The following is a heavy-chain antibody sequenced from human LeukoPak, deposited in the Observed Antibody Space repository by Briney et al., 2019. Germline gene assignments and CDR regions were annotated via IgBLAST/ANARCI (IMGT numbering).Heavy chain of an antibody. Sequence: ASVKVSCKASGYTFTGYYMHWVRQAPGQGLEWMGWINPNSGGTNYAQKFQGRVTMTRDTSISTAYMELSRLRSDDTAVYYCVREGGDIVVVPAAGFDYWGQGTLVTVSS. CDR3: VREGGDIVVVPAAGFDY. CDR1: GYTFTGYY. D-gene: IGHD2-2*01. J-gene: IGHJ4*02. CDR2: INPNSGGT. V-gene: IGHV1-2*02.